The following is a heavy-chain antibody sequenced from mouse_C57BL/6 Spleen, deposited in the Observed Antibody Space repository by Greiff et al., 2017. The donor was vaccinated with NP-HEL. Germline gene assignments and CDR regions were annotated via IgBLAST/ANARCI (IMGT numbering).Heavy chain of an antibody. J-gene: IGHJ2*01. V-gene: IGHV14-1*01. CDR2: IDPEDGDT. CDR3: TTNDYDPYYFDD. CDR1: GFNIKDYY. Sequence: EVQLQQSGAELVRPGASVKLSCTASGFNIKDYYMHWVKQRPEQGLEWIGRIDPEDGDTEYAPQFQGKATMTADTSSNTAYLQLSSLTSEDTAVYYCTTNDYDPYYFDDWGQGTTLTVSS. D-gene: IGHD2-4*01.